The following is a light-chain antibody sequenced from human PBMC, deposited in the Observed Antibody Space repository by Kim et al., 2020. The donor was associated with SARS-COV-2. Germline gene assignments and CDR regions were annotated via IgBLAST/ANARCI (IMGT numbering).Light chain of an antibody. CDR3: QVWDSTIDHRVV. Sequence: PGKTASISCGGNNIGGKSVRWCQQKPGQAPVLVISYDSDRPSGIPERFSGSNSGNTATLTISRVEAGDEADYYCQVWDSTIDHRVVFGGGTQLTVL. CDR1: NIGGKS. J-gene: IGLJ3*02. V-gene: IGLV3-21*04. CDR2: YDS.